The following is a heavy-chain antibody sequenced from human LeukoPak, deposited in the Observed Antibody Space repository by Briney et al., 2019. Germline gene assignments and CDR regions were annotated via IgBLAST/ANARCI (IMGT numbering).Heavy chain of an antibody. CDR1: GGSISSYY. CDR3: ARVPIAARFPFDY. J-gene: IGHJ4*02. V-gene: IGHV4-59*12. CDR2: IYYSGST. Sequence: PSETLSLTCTVSGGSISSYYWSWIRQPPGKGLEWIGYIYYSGSTNYNPSLKSRVTISVDTSKNQFSLKLSSVTAADTAVYYCARVPIAARFPFDYWGQGTLVTVSS. D-gene: IGHD6-6*01.